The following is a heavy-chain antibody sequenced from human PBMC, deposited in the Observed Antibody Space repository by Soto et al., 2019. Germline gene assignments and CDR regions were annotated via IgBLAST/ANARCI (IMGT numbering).Heavy chain of an antibody. CDR2: INADNGNT. V-gene: IGHV1-3*01. J-gene: IGHJ6*03. CDR3: ARWGYSSSWSILDYYYYMDV. Sequence: ASVKVSCKASGYTFTSYAMNWVRQAPGQRLEWMGWINADNGNTKYSQKFQGRVTMTRNTSISTAYMELSSLRSEDTAVYYCARWGYSSSWSILDYYYYMDVWGKGTTVTVSS. D-gene: IGHD6-13*01. CDR1: GYTFTSYA.